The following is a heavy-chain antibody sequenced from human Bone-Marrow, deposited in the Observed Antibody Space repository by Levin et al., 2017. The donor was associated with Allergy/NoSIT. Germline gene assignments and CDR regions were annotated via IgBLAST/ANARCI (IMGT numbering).Heavy chain of an antibody. V-gene: IGHV3-30*18. CDR1: GFTFSSFG. D-gene: IGHD3-3*01. CDR2: ISYDGTNK. Sequence: SCAASGFTFSSFGMHWVRQAPGKGLEWVTVISYDGTNKLYADSVKGRFIISRDNSKNMLYLQMNSLRVEDTPIYYCAKFSITVSGVVMDYLYGLDVWGQGTTVTVSS. J-gene: IGHJ6*02. CDR3: AKFSITVSGVVMDYLYGLDV.